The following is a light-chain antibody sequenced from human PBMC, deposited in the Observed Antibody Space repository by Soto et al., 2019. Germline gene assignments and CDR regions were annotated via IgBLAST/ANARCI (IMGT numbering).Light chain of an antibody. V-gene: IGKV3D-20*02. J-gene: IGKJ5*01. Sequence: IMLTQSPGTLSLSPGERVTLSFRASQRVYSSYLAWYQQRPGQAPRLLFYDASIRATGIPPRFSGSGSGTDFTLTISSLEPEDSAVYYCQQRHMWPITFGQGTRLEI. CDR3: QQRHMWPIT. CDR2: DAS. CDR1: QRVYSSY.